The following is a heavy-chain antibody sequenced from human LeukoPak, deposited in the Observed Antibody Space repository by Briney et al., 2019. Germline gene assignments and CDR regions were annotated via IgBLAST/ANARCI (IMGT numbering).Heavy chain of an antibody. V-gene: IGHV4-59*01. CDR1: GGSISGYF. D-gene: IGHD3-10*01. CDR3: ARDNYRGVTNFDP. J-gene: IGHJ5*02. Sequence: PSETLSLTCTVSGGSISGYFWSWFRHPPGKGLEWIGYISYTGSTNYSPSLKSRVTISVDTSKNQFSLSLNSVTAADTAVYYCARDNYRGVTNFDPWGQGTLVTVSS. CDR2: ISYTGST.